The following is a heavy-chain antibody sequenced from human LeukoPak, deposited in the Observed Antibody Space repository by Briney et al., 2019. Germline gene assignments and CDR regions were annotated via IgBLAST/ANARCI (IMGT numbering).Heavy chain of an antibody. CDR1: GGSFSSYY. V-gene: IGHV4-34*01. D-gene: IGHD3-10*01. Sequence: PSETLSLTCAVYGGSFSSYYWSWIRQPPGKGLEWIGEINHSGSTNYNPSLKSRVTISVDTSKNQFFLKQSSVTAADTALYYCAKHYMGSYYNHGLDSWGQGTLVTVSS. CDR3: AKHYMGSYYNHGLDS. J-gene: IGHJ4*02. CDR2: INHSGST.